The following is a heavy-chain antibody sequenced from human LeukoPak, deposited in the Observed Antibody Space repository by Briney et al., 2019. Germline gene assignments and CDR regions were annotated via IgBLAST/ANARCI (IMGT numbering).Heavy chain of an antibody. D-gene: IGHD6-13*01. J-gene: IGHJ4*02. Sequence: ASVKVSCTASGGTFSSYAISWVRQAPGQGLEWMGGIIPIFGTANYAQKFQGRVTITADESTSTAYMELSSLRSEDTAVYYCARDARSIAAAGDYFDYWGQGTLVTVSS. CDR1: GGTFSSYA. CDR3: ARDARSIAAAGDYFDY. CDR2: IIPIFGTA. V-gene: IGHV1-69*13.